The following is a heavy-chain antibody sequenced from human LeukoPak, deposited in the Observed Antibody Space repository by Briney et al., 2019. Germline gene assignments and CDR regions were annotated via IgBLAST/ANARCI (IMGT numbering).Heavy chain of an antibody. CDR1: GFTFSDYY. CDR3: AKALGEPQDAFDI. CDR2: ISYDGSNK. V-gene: IGHV3-30*18. J-gene: IGHJ3*02. Sequence: GGSLRLSCAASGFTFSDYYMSWIRQAPGKGLEWVAVISYDGSNKYYADSVKGRFTIFRDNSKNTLYLQMNSLRAEDAAVYYCAKALGEPQDAFDIWGQGTMVTVSS. D-gene: IGHD3-10*01.